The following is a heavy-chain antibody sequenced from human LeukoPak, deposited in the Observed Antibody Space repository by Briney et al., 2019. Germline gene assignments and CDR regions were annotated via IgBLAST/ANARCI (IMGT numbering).Heavy chain of an antibody. D-gene: IGHD3-9*01. CDR2: IYYSGST. CDR3: AREWYYDILTGSPWFDP. Sequence: SETLSLTCTVSGGSVSSGSYYWSWIRHPPGKGLEWIGYIYYSGSTNYNPSLKSRVTISVDTSKNQFSLKLSSVTAADTAVYYCAREWYYDILTGSPWFDPWGQGTLVTVSS. CDR1: GGSVSSGSYY. J-gene: IGHJ5*02. V-gene: IGHV4-61*01.